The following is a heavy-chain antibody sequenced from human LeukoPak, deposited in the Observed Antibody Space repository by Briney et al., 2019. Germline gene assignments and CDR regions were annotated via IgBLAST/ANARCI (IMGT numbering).Heavy chain of an antibody. Sequence: ASVKVSCKASGYTFTSYDINWVRQATEQGLEWMGWMNPNSGNTGYAQKFQGRVTITRNTSISTAYMELSSLRSEDTAVYYCARGSGSYYAFDIWGQGTMVTVSS. D-gene: IGHD1-26*01. CDR1: GYTFTSYD. CDR3: ARGSGSYYAFDI. V-gene: IGHV1-8*03. CDR2: MNPNSGNT. J-gene: IGHJ3*02.